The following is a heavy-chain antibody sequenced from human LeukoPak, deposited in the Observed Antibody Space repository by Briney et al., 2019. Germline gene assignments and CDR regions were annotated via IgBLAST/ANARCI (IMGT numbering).Heavy chain of an antibody. D-gene: IGHD3-22*01. Sequence: GASVKVSCKSSGYTLTGYYIHWVRQAPGQRLEWMGWINPNTGVTNYAQNFQARVTMTRDTSISTAYMELSSLRSDDTAVYYSARGVGYYDSSAYCISDYWGQGTLVTVSS. J-gene: IGHJ4*02. CDR3: ARGVGYYDSSAYCISDY. V-gene: IGHV1-2*02. CDR2: INPNTGVT. CDR1: GYTLTGYY.